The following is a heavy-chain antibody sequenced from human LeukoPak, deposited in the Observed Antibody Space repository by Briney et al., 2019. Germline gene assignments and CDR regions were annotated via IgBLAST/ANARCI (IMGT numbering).Heavy chain of an antibody. CDR3: AKKRNGSNYPFDY. Sequence: GGPLRLSCEASGFTFCDHHMDCARHAPGKARVCFGHSTDKANRYTTEYAASVKGRFTISRYDSKKSVYLQMNSLKTEDTAVYYCAKKRNGSNYPFDYWGQGTLVTVSS. J-gene: IGHJ4*02. V-gene: IGHV3-72*01. CDR1: GFTFCDHH. D-gene: IGHD4-11*01. CDR2: STDKANRYTT.